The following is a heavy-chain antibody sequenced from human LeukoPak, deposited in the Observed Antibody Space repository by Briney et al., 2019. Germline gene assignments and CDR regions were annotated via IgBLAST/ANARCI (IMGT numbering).Heavy chain of an antibody. CDR3: ARDYRGYSGYAPPGVIN. J-gene: IGHJ4*02. V-gene: IGHV3-21*01. Sequence: KPGGSLRLSCAASGFTFSSYSMNWVRQAPGKGLEWDSSISSSSSYIYYADSVKGRFTISRDNAKNSLYLQMNSLRAEDTAVYYCARDYRGYSGYAPPGVINWGQGTLVTVSS. CDR1: GFTFSSYS. D-gene: IGHD5-12*01. CDR2: ISSSSSYI.